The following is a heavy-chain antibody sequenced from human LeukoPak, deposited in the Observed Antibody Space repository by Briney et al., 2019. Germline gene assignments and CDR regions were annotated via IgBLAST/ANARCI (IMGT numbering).Heavy chain of an antibody. V-gene: IGHV4-59*08. CDR3: ARAPYYYDSSGYYYNV. Sequence: SETLSLTCTVSGGSISSYYWSWIRQPPGKGLEWIGCIYYSGSTNYNPSLKSRVTISVDTSKNQFSLKLSSVTAADTAVYYCARAPYYYDSSGYYYNVWGKGTTVTVSS. CDR1: GGSISSYY. CDR2: IYYSGST. J-gene: IGHJ6*04. D-gene: IGHD3-22*01.